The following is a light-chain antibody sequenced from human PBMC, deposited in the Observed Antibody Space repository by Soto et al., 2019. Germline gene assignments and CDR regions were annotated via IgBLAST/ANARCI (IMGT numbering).Light chain of an antibody. V-gene: IGLV2-8*01. CDR2: EVT. Sequence: QSALTQPPSASGSPGQSVTISCTGTSSDVGGYNYVSWYQQHPGKAPKLVIYEVTKRPSGVPDRFSGSKSGNTASLTVSGLQAEDEADYYCSSFTGASTIFGTGTKPTVL. CDR1: SSDVGGYNY. CDR3: SSFTGASTI. J-gene: IGLJ1*01.